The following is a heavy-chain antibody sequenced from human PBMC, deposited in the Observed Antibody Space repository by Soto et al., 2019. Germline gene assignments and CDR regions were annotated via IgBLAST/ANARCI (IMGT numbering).Heavy chain of an antibody. CDR2: THSSAST. CDR3: ARAEACSGASCYSNYWFDP. Sequence: QVQLLESGPGLVKPSETLSLSCSVSGGSISSHYWNWIRQPPGKGLEWIGYTHSSASTKYNPSLKSRVTISVDPSKSEISLKVTSVTAADTAVYYCARAEACSGASCYSNYWFDPWGQGTLVTVSS. J-gene: IGHJ5*02. V-gene: IGHV4-59*11. CDR1: GGSISSHY. D-gene: IGHD2-15*01.